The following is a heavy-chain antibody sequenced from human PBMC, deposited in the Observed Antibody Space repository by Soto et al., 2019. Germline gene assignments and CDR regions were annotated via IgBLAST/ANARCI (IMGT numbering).Heavy chain of an antibody. CDR3: ARWRYDSSGYWFDP. Sequence: SETLSLTCTVSEGSLSPNYWSWVRQSPGKGLEWIGYIYYAGTTTYNPSLKSRITISLDTSQNEVSLKLSSVTAADTAVYYCARWRYDSSGYWFDPWGQGTLVTVSS. CDR1: EGSLSPNY. D-gene: IGHD3-22*01. V-gene: IGHV4-59*08. CDR2: IYYAGTT. J-gene: IGHJ5*02.